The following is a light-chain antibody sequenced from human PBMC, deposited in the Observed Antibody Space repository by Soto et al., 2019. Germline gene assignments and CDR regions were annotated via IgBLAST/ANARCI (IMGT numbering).Light chain of an antibody. CDR3: QQRFKWPPIT. V-gene: IGKV3-11*01. J-gene: IGKJ5*01. CDR2: DAF. Sequence: EIVLTQSPATLSLSPGDRATLSCRASQSVSYFLAWYQQRPGQAPRLLIYDAFKRATGISARFSGSGSGTDFTLTISSLEPEDFAVYYCQQRFKWPPITFGQGTRLEIK. CDR1: QSVSYF.